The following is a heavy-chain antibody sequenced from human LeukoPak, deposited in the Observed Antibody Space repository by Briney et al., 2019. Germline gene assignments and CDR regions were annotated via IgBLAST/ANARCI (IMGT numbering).Heavy chain of an antibody. CDR3: ARDYDDYHYFDY. CDR1: GFTFSSYA. V-gene: IGHV3-30*01. J-gene: IGHJ4*02. D-gene: IGHD4-17*01. CDR2: ISYDGSNK. Sequence: GRSLRLSCAASGFTFSSYAMHWVRQAPGKGLEWVAVISYDGSNKYYADSVKGRFTISRDNSKNTLYLQMNSLRAEDTAVYYCARDYDDYHYFDYWGQGTLVTVSS.